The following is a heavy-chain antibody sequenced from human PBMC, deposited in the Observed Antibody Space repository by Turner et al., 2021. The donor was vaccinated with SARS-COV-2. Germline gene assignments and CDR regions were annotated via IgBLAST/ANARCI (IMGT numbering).Heavy chain of an antibody. Sequence: QVQLVESGGGVVQPGRSLRLSCAASGFTFSNYDMHWVRQAPGKGLEWVTVISYDGSNKYYADSVKGRFTISRDNSKNTLYLQMNSLRAEDTAVYYCARDGGSFWGDLAWGGYYYYAMDVWGQGTTVTVSS. V-gene: IGHV3-30*19. D-gene: IGHD3-3*01. CDR2: ISYDGSNK. CDR3: ARDGGSFWGDLAWGGYYYYAMDV. J-gene: IGHJ6*02. CDR1: GFTFSNYD.